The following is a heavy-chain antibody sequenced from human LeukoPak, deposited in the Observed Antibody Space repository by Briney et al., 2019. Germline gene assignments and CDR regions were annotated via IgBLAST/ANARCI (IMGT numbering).Heavy chain of an antibody. V-gene: IGHV1-69*04. J-gene: IGHJ4*02. D-gene: IGHD2-15*01. CDR1: GFPFTTYA. CDR3: ARPRYCSGGSCLDDDY. Sequence: SVKVSCKTSGFPFTTYAISWVRQAPGQGLEWMGRIIPILGIANYAQKFQGRVTITADKSTSTAYMELSSLRSEDTAVYYCARPRYCSGGSCLDDDYWGQGTLVTVSS. CDR2: IIPILGIA.